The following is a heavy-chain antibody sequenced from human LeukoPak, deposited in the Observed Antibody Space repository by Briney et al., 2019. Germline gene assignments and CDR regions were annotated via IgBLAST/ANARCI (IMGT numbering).Heavy chain of an antibody. CDR3: ARVGYDYSSGYYDGYYFDY. D-gene: IGHD3-22*01. V-gene: IGHV1-8*01. CDR1: GYTFTSYD. Sequence: ASVKVSCKASGYTFTSYDINWVRQATGQGLEWMGWMNPNSGNTGYAQKFQGRVTMTRNTSISTAYMELSSLRSEDTAVYYCARVGYDYSSGYYDGYYFDYWGQGTLVTVSS. J-gene: IGHJ4*02. CDR2: MNPNSGNT.